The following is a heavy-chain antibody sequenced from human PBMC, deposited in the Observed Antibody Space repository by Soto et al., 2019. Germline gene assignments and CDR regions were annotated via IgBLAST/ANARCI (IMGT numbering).Heavy chain of an antibody. CDR3: ARGQDDVLTGHNPLAY. D-gene: IGHD3-9*01. V-gene: IGHV1-18*01. CDR2: SSVYNGNT. J-gene: IGHJ4*02. CDR1: GYSFARYG. Sequence: ASVKVSCKASGYSFARYGSTWVRQVPGQGLEWMGWSSVYNGNTKYAQKLQGRVTMTTDTSTRTAYMELRNLRSDDTAVYYCARGQDDVLTGHNPLAYWGQGTLVTAPQ.